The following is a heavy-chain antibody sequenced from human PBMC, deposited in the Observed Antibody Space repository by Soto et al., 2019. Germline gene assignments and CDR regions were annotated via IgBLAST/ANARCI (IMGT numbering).Heavy chain of an antibody. CDR3: AKEIGEYSYGYNAFEI. V-gene: IGHV3-23*01. Sequence: EVQLLESGGGLVQPGGSLRLSCAASGFSFSTYAMSWVRQAPGKGLEWVSAISDRGINTYFADSVKGRFTISRDNSKNTLHLQMNSLRAEDTAVYYCAKEIGEYSYGYNAFEIWGQGTMVTVSS. CDR1: GFSFSTYA. J-gene: IGHJ3*02. CDR2: ISDRGINT. D-gene: IGHD5-18*01.